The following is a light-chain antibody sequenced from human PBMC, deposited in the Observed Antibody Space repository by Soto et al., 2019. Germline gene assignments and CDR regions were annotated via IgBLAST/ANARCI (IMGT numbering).Light chain of an antibody. Sequence: QAVVTQPPSASGTPGQRVSISCSGSSSNIGSNYVSWYQQLPGTAHKLLIYRNNQRTSGVPDRFSGSKSGTSSSLAISGRRSEDEAVYYCAAWDDSLSGPVVFGGGTKVTVL. J-gene: IGLJ2*01. V-gene: IGLV1-47*01. CDR1: SSNIGSNY. CDR3: AAWDDSLSGPVV. CDR2: RNN.